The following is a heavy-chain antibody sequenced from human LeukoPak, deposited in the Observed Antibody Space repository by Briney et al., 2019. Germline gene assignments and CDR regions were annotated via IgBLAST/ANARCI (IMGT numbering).Heavy chain of an antibody. Sequence: PGGSLRLSCAASGFAFSTYSMNWVRQAPGKGLEWVAGVKQDGSENYYVDSVKGRFTISRDNSQNSLYLQMNSLRAEDTAVYFCARERYCTTSACYVGVPFDYWGQGTLVTVSS. CDR3: ARERYCTTSACYVGVPFDY. CDR2: VKQDGSEN. J-gene: IGHJ4*02. CDR1: GFAFSTYS. V-gene: IGHV3-7*01. D-gene: IGHD2-8*01.